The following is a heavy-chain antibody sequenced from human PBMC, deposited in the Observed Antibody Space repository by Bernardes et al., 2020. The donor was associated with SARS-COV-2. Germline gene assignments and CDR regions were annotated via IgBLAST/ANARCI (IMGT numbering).Heavy chain of an antibody. CDR1: GFTFSSFD. CDR3: ARAHDFWSGAYGMDV. V-gene: IGHV3-13*01. J-gene: IGHJ6*02. Sequence: GGSLRLSCAASGFTFSSFDMHWVRQATGKGLEWVSTIGSVGDTYYPGSVKGRFTISRENAKDSLYLQMNSLQAEDTAVYYCARAHDFWSGAYGMDVWGQGTTVTVSS. CDR2: IGSVGDT. D-gene: IGHD3-3*01.